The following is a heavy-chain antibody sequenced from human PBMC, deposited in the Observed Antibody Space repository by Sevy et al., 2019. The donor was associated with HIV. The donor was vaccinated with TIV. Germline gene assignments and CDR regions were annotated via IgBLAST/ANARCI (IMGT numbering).Heavy chain of an antibody. D-gene: IGHD3-3*01. J-gene: IGHJ5*02. CDR1: GGSISSSRYY. Sequence: SETLSLTCTVSGGSISSSRYYWGWIRQAPGKGLEWIGSFYDSGSTYYNPSLRSRVTISVDTSKNQFSLKLTSVTAADTAVYYCAAPPFLHDFASNWFDPWGQGTLVTVSS. CDR2: FYDSGST. V-gene: IGHV4-39*01. CDR3: AAPPFLHDFASNWFDP.